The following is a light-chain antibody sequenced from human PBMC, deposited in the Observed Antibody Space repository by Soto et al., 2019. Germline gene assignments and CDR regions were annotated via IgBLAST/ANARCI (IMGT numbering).Light chain of an antibody. CDR2: DVS. J-gene: IGLJ3*02. CDR1: SSDIGNYNY. CDR3: TSYTSSSTRV. Sequence: QSVLTQPASVSGSPGQSITISCTGTSSDIGNYNYVSWYQQHPGKAPKLMIYDVSNRPSGVSNRFSGSKSGNTASLTISGLQAEDEADYYCTSYTSSSTRVFGGGTQLT. V-gene: IGLV2-14*01.